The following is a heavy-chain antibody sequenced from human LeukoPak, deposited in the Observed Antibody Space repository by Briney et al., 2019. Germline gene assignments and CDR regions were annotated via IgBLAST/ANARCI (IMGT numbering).Heavy chain of an antibody. D-gene: IGHD2-8*02. J-gene: IGHJ4*02. Sequence: PGGSLRLSCAAPRFTVSTSNMMWVRQPPGKGLEWVSSIFPSGGEIHYADSVRGRFTISRDNSKSTLSLQMNSLRAEDTAIYYCTTYRQVLLPFESWGQGTLVTVSS. CDR3: TTYRQVLLPFES. V-gene: IGHV3-23*01. CDR1: RFTVSTSN. CDR2: IFPSGGEI.